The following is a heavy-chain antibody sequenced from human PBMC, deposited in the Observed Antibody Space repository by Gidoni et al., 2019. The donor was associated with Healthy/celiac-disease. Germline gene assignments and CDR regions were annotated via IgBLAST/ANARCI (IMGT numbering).Heavy chain of an antibody. CDR3: ARDAEGFLEWAY. D-gene: IGHD3-3*01. J-gene: IGHJ4*02. V-gene: IGHV3-66*01. CDR1: GFTVRSNY. CDR2: IYSGGST. Sequence: EVQLVASGGGLVQPGGSLRLSCAASGFTVRSNYMSWVRQAPGKVLEWVSVIYSGGSTYYADSVKGRFTISRDNSKNTLYLQMNSLRAEDTAVYYCARDAEGFLEWAYWGQGTLVTVSS.